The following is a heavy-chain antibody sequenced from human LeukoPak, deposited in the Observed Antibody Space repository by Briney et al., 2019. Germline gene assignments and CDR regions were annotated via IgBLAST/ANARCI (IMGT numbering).Heavy chain of an antibody. CDR3: ARGTTMVRGVSQWWFDP. J-gene: IGHJ5*02. Sequence: GASVKVSCTASGYTFTSYGISWVRQAPGQGLEWMGWISAYNGNTNYAQKLQGRVTMTTDTSTSTAYMELRSLRSDDTAVYYCARGTTMVRGVSQWWFDPWGQGTLVTVSS. D-gene: IGHD3-10*01. V-gene: IGHV1-18*01. CDR1: GYTFTSYG. CDR2: ISAYNGNT.